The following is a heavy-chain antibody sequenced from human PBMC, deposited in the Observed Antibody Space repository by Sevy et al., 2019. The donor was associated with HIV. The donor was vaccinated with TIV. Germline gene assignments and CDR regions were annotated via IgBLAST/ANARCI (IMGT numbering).Heavy chain of an antibody. D-gene: IGHD6-13*01. CDR2: IYDSGTT. CDR1: GGSISNYY. Sequence: SETLSLTCSVSGGSISNYYLSWIRQPPGKGLEWIGNIYDSGTTNYNPSLKSRVPMSVDTSRNHFSLKLSSVSAADTAVYYCARDTTDTSSWYVGWFDPWGQGTLVTVSS. J-gene: IGHJ5*02. CDR3: ARDTTDTSSWYVGWFDP. V-gene: IGHV4-59*13.